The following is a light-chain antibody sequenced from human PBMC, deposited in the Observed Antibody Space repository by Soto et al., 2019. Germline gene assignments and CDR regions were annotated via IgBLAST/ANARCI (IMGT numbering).Light chain of an antibody. CDR2: DVT. J-gene: IGLJ2*01. V-gene: IGLV2-14*01. CDR3: SSYTTRSTVA. CDR1: SSDVGYDNY. Sequence: QSVLTQPASVSVSPVQSITISCTGTSSDVGYDNYVSWFQHSPGKAPKLVTFDVTHRPPGISDRFSGSKSANTASLTISGLQAADEAFYYCSSYTTRSTVAVGGGTK.